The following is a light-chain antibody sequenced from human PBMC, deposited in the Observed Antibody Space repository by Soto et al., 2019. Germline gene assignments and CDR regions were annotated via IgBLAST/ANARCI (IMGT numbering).Light chain of an antibody. CDR2: GDS. J-gene: IGLJ3*02. CDR3: QSYDSSLSGGL. CDR1: SSNIGAGYN. V-gene: IGLV1-40*01. Sequence: QSVLTQPPSVSGAPGQRVTISCTGSSSNIGAGYNVHWYQQVPGPAPKLLIYGDSNRPSGVPDRFSGSKSGTSASLAITGLQAEDEADYYCQSYDSSLSGGLFGGGTKLTVL.